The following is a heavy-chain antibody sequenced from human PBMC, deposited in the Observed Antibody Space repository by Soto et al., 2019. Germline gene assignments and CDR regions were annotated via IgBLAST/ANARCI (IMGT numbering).Heavy chain of an antibody. D-gene: IGHD2-15*01. CDR3: ARAYQTAYCSGGSCYFNWFDP. J-gene: IGHJ5*02. Sequence: QGLEWMGGIIPIFGTANYAQKFQGRVTITADESTSTAYMELSSLRSEDTAVYYCARAYQTAYCSGGSCYFNWFDPWGQGTLVTV. V-gene: IGHV1-69*01. CDR2: IIPIFGTA.